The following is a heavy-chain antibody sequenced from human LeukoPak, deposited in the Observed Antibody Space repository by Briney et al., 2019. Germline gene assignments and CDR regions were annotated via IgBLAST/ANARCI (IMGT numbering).Heavy chain of an antibody. CDR1: GCSISSYS. Sequence: SETLSLTCTVSGCSISSYSWSWIRQPPGKGLEWIGYVYHSGSTSYSPSLKSRVTISLDISKNQFSLKVTSVTAAGTAVYFCARVAAWFDPWGQGTLVTVSS. CDR2: VYHSGST. CDR3: ARVAAWFDP. J-gene: IGHJ5*02. V-gene: IGHV4-59*01.